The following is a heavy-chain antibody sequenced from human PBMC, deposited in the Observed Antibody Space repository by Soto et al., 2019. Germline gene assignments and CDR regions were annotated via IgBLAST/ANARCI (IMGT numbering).Heavy chain of an antibody. CDR1: GFTFSSYG. J-gene: IGHJ1*01. D-gene: IGHD4-17*01. V-gene: IGHV3-33*01. Sequence: QVQLVESGGGVVQPGRSLRLSCAASGFTFSSYGMHWVRQAPGKGLEWVAVIWYDGSNKYYADSVKGRFTISRDNSKNTLYLQMNSLRAEDTAVYYCARGNYGDYEYFQHWGQGTPVTVSS. CDR2: IWYDGSNK. CDR3: ARGNYGDYEYFQH.